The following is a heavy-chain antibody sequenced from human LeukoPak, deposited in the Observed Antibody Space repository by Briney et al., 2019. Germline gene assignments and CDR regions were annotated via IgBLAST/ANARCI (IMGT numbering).Heavy chain of an antibody. CDR1: GGSFSGYY. V-gene: IGHV4-34*01. D-gene: IGHD3-10*01. Sequence: SETLSLTCAVYGGSFSGYYWSWIRQPPGKGLEWIGEINHSGSTNYNPSLKSRVTISVDTSKNQFSLKLSSVTAADTAVYYCARARITMVRGVMWFFDYWGQGTLVTVFS. CDR3: ARARITMVRGVMWFFDY. J-gene: IGHJ4*02. CDR2: INHSGST.